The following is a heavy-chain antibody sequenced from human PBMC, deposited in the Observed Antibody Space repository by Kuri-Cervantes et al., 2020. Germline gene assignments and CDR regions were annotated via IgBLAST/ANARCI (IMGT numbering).Heavy chain of an antibody. V-gene: IGHV3-9*01. J-gene: IGHJ4*02. D-gene: IGHD3-10*01. Sequence: GGSLRLSCAASGFTFDDYAMHWVRQAPGKGLEWVSGISWNSGSIGYADSVKGRFTISRDNAKNSLYLQMSSLRAEDTAVYYCAKGIGYYYGSGSYYKRSDANFGFDYWGQGTLVTVSS. CDR3: AKGIGYYYGSGSYYKRSDANFGFDY. CDR1: GFTFDDYA. CDR2: ISWNSGSI.